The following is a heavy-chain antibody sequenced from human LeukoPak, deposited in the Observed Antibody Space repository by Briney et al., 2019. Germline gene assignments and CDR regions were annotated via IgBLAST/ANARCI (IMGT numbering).Heavy chain of an antibody. CDR2: IYSGGTA. CDR1: GFVVTDNY. CDR3: AKMISTAGTTGGDYFDY. V-gene: IGHV3-53*01. D-gene: IGHD6-13*01. J-gene: IGHJ4*02. Sequence: GGSLRLSCAASGFVVTDNYVSWVRQAPGKGLEWVSVIYSGGTAFSADSVKGRFSISRDHSKNTLYLQMNSLRAEDTAVYYCAKMISTAGTTGGDYFDYWGQGTLVTVSS.